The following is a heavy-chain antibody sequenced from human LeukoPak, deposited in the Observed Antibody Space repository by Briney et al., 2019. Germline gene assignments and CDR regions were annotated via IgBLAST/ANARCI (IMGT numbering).Heavy chain of an antibody. CDR2: IQQGGSEK. Sequence: GGSLRLSCAASGFTFSSYWMSWVRQAPGKGLEWVANIQQGGSEKYYVDSVKGRFTISRDNAKNSLFLQMNSLRAEDTAVYYCARGARAGYNLEPFDNWGQGTLVTVSS. CDR1: GFTFSSYW. D-gene: IGHD5-24*01. V-gene: IGHV3-7*05. CDR3: ARGARAGYNLEPFDN. J-gene: IGHJ4*02.